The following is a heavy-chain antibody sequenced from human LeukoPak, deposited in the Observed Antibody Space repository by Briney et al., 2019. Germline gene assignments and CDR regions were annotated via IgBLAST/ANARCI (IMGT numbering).Heavy chain of an antibody. CDR1: GGSISSSSYY. J-gene: IGHJ4*02. V-gene: IGHV4-39*01. Sequence: SETLSLTCTVSGGSISSSSYYWGWIRQPPGKGLEWIGSIYYSGSTYYNPSLKSRVTISVDTSKNQFSLKLSSVTAADTAVYYCARQTITSDEDDSSGYYAADYWGQGTLVTVSS. CDR3: ARQTITSDEDDSSGYYAADY. CDR2: IYYSGST. D-gene: IGHD3-22*01.